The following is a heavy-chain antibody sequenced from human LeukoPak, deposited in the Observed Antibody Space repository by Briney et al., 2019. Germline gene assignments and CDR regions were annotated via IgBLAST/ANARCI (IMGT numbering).Heavy chain of an antibody. V-gene: IGHV1-69*05. CDR2: IIPIFGTA. Sequence: ASVKVSCKASGGTFSSYAISWVRQAPGQGLEWMGGIIPIFGTANYAQKFQGRVTMTRDTSTSTVYMELSSLRSEDTAVYYCARGEAVVTETDYWGQGTLVTVSS. J-gene: IGHJ4*02. CDR1: GGTFSSYA. CDR3: ARGEAVVTETDY. D-gene: IGHD2-21*02.